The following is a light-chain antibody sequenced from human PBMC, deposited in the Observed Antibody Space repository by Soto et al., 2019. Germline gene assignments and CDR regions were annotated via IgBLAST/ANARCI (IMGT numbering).Light chain of an antibody. J-gene: IGKJ4*01. V-gene: IGKV4-1*01. CDR1: QSVSSNS. Sequence: EIVLTQSPGTQSLSPGERATLSCRASQSVSSNSLAWFQQKPGQPPKLLFYWASTRVSGVPDRFSGSGSGTDFTLTISSLQAEDVAVYYCQQYYITPLTFGGGTKVDI. CDR3: QQYYITPLT. CDR2: WAS.